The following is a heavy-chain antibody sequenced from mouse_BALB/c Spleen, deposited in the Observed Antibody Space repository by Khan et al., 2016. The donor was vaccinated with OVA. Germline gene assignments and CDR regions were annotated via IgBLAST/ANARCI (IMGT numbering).Heavy chain of an antibody. V-gene: IGHV1-37*01. CDR1: GYSFTGYT. Sequence: VQLKESGPELVKPGASMKMSCKASGYSFTGYTMNWVKQSHVKNLEWIGLINPYNGGTAYNQKFRGKATLTVDKTSNTAYMELLSLTSEESAIYYCVRSASYGDYVEAWSAYWGQGTLVTVSA. CDR3: VRSASYGDYVEAWSAY. J-gene: IGHJ3*01. CDR2: INPYNGGT. D-gene: IGHD2-13*01.